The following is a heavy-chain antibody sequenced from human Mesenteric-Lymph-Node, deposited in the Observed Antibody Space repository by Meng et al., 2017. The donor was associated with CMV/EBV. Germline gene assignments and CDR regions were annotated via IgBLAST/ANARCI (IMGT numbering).Heavy chain of an antibody. V-gene: IGHV3-15*01. CDR2: IKSKNDGGTT. J-gene: IGHJ4*02. Sequence: GESLKISCAASGFSFSKAWMSWVRQAPGKGLEWVGRIKSKNDGGTTDYAAPVKGRFTVSRDDSTNTLYLQMNSLKTEDTAVYYCTTESPADKYDFWSGYYSPDNYWGQGTLVTVSS. CDR3: TTESPADKYDFWSGYYSPDNY. D-gene: IGHD3-3*01. CDR1: GFSFSKAW.